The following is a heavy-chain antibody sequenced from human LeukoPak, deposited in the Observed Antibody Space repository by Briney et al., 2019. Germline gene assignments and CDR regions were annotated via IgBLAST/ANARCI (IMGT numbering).Heavy chain of an antibody. D-gene: IGHD3-10*01. Sequence: SETLSLTCTVSGGSISSYYWSWIRQPAGKGLEWIGRIYTTGSTNYNPSLKSRVTMSVDTSNNQFSLKLTSVTAADTAVYYCARELRRFGYYHYYMDVWGKGTTVTISS. J-gene: IGHJ6*03. CDR3: ARELRRFGYYHYYMDV. V-gene: IGHV4-4*07. CDR2: IYTTGST. CDR1: GGSISSYY.